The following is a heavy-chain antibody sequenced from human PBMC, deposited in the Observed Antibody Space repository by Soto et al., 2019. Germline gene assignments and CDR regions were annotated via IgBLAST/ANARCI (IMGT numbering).Heavy chain of an antibody. J-gene: IGHJ3*02. D-gene: IGHD6-19*01. CDR2: ISWDSGSI. V-gene: IGHV3-9*01. CDR1: GFTFDDYA. CDR3: AKDNIAVAGRGAFVI. Sequence: PGGSLRLSCAASGFTFDDYAMHWVRQAPGKGLEWVSGISWDSGSIGYADSVKGRFTISRDNAKNSLYLQINSLRAEDTALYYCAKDNIAVAGRGAFVIWGQGTMVAVSS.